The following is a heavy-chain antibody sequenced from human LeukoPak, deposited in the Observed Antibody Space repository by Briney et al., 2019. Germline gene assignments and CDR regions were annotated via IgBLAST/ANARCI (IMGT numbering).Heavy chain of an antibody. CDR2: ISGSGSTI. Sequence: GGSLRLSCAASGFTFSSYEMNWVRQAPGKGLEWVSYISGSGSTIYYADSVKGRFTISRDNAKNSLYLQMNSLRAEDTAVYYCARDTVKRVTSGWTKGSPYYFDYWGQGTLVTVSS. D-gene: IGHD6-19*01. V-gene: IGHV3-48*03. CDR3: ARDTVKRVTSGWTKGSPYYFDY. CDR1: GFTFSSYE. J-gene: IGHJ4*02.